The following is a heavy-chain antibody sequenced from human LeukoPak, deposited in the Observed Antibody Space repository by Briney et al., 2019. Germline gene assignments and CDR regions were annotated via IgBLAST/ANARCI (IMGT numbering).Heavy chain of an antibody. V-gene: IGHV1-18*01. CDR3: AREVPMSGGASDY. D-gene: IGHD1-26*01. Sequence: ASVKVSCKSSGYTFASYGISWVRQAPGQGLEWMGWISPFNGHTDYTQKLQGRVTMTADSATSTAYMELRSLTSDDTAVYYCAREVPMSGGASDYWGQGTLVTVSS. CDR2: ISPFNGHT. CDR1: GYTFASYG. J-gene: IGHJ4*02.